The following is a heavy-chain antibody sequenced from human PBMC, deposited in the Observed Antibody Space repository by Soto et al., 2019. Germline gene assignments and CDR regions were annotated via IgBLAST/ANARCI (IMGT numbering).Heavy chain of an antibody. Sequence: QVQLVQSGAEVKKPGSSVKVSRKASGGTFSSYAISWVRQAPGQGLEWMGGIIPIFGTANYAQKFQGRVTITADESTSTAYMELSSLRSEDTAVYYCARQGAALRDYYYGMDVWGQGTTVTVSS. CDR2: IIPIFGTA. D-gene: IGHD6-25*01. CDR3: ARQGAALRDYYYGMDV. J-gene: IGHJ6*02. V-gene: IGHV1-69*12. CDR1: GGTFSSYA.